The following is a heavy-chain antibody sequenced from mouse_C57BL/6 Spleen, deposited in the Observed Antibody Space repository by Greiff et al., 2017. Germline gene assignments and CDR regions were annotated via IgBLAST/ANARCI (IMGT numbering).Heavy chain of an antibody. Sequence: QVQLKQPGAELVKPGASVKLSCKASGYTFTSYWMHWVKQRPGQGLEWIGMIHPNSGSTNYNEKFKSKATLTVDKSSSTAYMQLSSLTSEDSAVYYCARRGSNYPYYYAMDYWGQGTSVTVSS. CDR1: GYTFTSYW. J-gene: IGHJ4*01. CDR2: IHPNSGST. D-gene: IGHD2-5*01. V-gene: IGHV1-64*01. CDR3: ARRGSNYPYYYAMDY.